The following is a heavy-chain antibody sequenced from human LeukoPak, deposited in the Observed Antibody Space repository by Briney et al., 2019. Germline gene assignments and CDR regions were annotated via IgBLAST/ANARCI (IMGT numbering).Heavy chain of an antibody. Sequence: PGGSLRLSCAASGFTFSSYTMSWVRQAPGKRLEWVSGVSGSGGSTHYADSVKGRFTISRDNSKNTLYLQMNSLRAEDTAVYYCAASLPNIVVVPATKGPFGYWGQGTLVTVSS. CDR3: AASLPNIVVVPATKGPFGY. CDR2: VSGSGGST. D-gene: IGHD2-2*01. J-gene: IGHJ4*02. V-gene: IGHV3-23*01. CDR1: GFTFSSYT.